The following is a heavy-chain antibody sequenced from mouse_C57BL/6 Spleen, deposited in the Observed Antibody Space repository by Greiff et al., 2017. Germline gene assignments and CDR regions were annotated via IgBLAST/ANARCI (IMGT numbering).Heavy chain of an antibody. CDR3: ARGGYAIDY. V-gene: IGHV1-9*01. CDR1: GYTFPGYW. CDR2: IFPGSGST. D-gene: IGHD2-2*01. J-gene: IGHJ4*01. Sequence: QVQLQQSGAELMKPGASVKLSCKASGYTFPGYWIEWVKQRPGHGLEWIGEIFPGSGSTIYNEKFKGKATFTVDTSSNTAYMQLSSLTTEDSAIYDCARGGYAIDYWGQGTSVTVAA.